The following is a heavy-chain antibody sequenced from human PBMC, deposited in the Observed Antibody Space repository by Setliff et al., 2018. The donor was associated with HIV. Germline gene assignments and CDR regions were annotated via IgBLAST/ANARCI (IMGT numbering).Heavy chain of an antibody. Sequence: GGSLRLSCAGSGFTFRNAWMSWVRQAPGKGLEWVGRIKNKSDRETTDYAAPVKGRFTISRDDSKNTLYLQMSSLKTEDTAVYYCTTESVFLDYFFDYWGQGTLVTV. CDR2: IKNKSDRETT. V-gene: IGHV3-15*05. CDR1: GFTFRNAW. D-gene: IGHD3-9*01. J-gene: IGHJ4*02. CDR3: TTESVFLDYFFDY.